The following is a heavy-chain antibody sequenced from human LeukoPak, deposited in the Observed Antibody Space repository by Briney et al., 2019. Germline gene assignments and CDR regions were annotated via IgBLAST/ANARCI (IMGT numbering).Heavy chain of an antibody. Sequence: PSETLSLTCTVSGGSMSSSSYYWGWIRQSPGKGLEWIGSIYYSGANHYNPSLKSRVTMSVDTSKNQFSVKLTSVTATDTAVYYSVRVRGYWLVRGYLDYWGQGTQVTVSS. CDR3: VRVRGYWLVRGYLDY. CDR1: GGSMSSSSYY. CDR2: IYYSGAN. D-gene: IGHD6-19*01. J-gene: IGHJ4*02. V-gene: IGHV4-39*02.